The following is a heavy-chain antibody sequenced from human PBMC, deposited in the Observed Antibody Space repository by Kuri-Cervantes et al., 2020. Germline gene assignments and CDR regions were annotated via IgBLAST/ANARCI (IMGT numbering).Heavy chain of an antibody. Sequence: GGSLRLSCAASGFTFDDYAMHWVRQAPGKGLEWVSGISWNSGSIGYADSVKGRFTISRDNAKNSLYLQMNSLRAEDTAVYYCAKAYRVAGTYYYYGMDVWGQGTTVTVSS. J-gene: IGHJ6*02. D-gene: IGHD6-19*01. CDR3: AKAYRVAGTYYYYGMDV. CDR2: ISWNSGSI. CDR1: GFTFDDYA. V-gene: IGHV3-9*01.